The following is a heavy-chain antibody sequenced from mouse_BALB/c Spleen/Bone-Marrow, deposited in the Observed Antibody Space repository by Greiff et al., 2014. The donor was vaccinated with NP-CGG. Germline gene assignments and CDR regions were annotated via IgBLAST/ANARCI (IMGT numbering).Heavy chain of an antibody. V-gene: IGHV14-3*02. CDR3: ASYYYGRAWFAY. J-gene: IGHJ3*01. CDR2: IDPANGNT. CDR1: GFNIKDTY. D-gene: IGHD1-1*01. Sequence: LVESGAELVKPGASVKLSCTASGFNIKDTYMHWVKQRPEQGLEWIGRIDPANGNTKYDPKFQGKATITADTSSNTAYLQLSSLISEDTAVYYCASYYYGRAWFAYWGQGTLVTVSA.